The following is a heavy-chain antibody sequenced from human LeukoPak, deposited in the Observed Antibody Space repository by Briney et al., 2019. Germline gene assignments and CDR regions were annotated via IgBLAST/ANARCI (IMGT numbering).Heavy chain of an antibody. J-gene: IGHJ4*02. CDR1: GFTFSSYS. CDR2: ISSSSYYI. CDR3: ARVYCSSTSCYDPYYFDY. V-gene: IGHV3-21*01. D-gene: IGHD2-2*01. Sequence: GGSLRLSCAASGFTFSSYSMNWVRQAPGKGLEWVSSISSSSYYIYYADSVKGRFTISRDNAKNSLYLQMNSLRAEDTAVYYCARVYCSSTSCYDPYYFDYWGQGTLVTVSS.